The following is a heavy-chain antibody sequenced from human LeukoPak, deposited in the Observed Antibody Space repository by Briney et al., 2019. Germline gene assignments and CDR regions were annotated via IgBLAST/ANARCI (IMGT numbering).Heavy chain of an antibody. D-gene: IGHD6-19*01. CDR1: GGTFSRYA. J-gene: IGHJ3*02. Sequence: SVKVSCKASGGTFSRYAISWVRQAPGQGLEWMGRIIPILGIANYAQKFQGRVTITADKSTSTAYMELSSLRSEDTAVYYCARARAVAGTLNAFDIWGQGTMVTVSS. CDR2: IIPILGIA. CDR3: ARARAVAGTLNAFDI. V-gene: IGHV1-69*04.